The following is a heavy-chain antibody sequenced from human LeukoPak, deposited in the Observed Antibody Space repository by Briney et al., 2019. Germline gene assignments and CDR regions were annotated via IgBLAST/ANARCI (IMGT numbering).Heavy chain of an antibody. CDR1: GGSISSGGYY. CDR3: ARVGGDSGYDSWFDP. D-gene: IGHD5-12*01. V-gene: IGHV4-30-2*01. CDR2: INHGGST. Sequence: PSQTLSLTCTVSGGSISSGGYYWSWIRQPPGKGLEWIGEINHGGSTNYNPSLESRVTISVDTSKNQFSLKLNSVTAADTAVYYCARVGGDSGYDSWFDPWGQGTLVTVSS. J-gene: IGHJ5*02.